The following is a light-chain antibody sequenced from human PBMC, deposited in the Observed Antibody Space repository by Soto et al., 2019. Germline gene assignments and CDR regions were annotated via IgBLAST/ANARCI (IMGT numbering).Light chain of an antibody. J-gene: IGKJ1*01. CDR2: NTF. Sequence: EVVLTQAPGTLSFSPGERDTLCCRSSQSVVNYQLAWYRQKPGQAPRLLIYNTFHRATGIPDRFSGTGSETDFTLTISRLEPEDFAVYHCQQYGALPPTFGQGTKVDI. CDR1: QSVVNYQ. CDR3: QQYGALPPT. V-gene: IGKV3-20*01.